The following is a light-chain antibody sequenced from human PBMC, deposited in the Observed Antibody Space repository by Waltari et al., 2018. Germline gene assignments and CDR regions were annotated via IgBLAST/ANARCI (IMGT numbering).Light chain of an antibody. J-gene: IGLJ2*01. CDR3: CSYAGSYVV. CDR1: SSDVGGYNY. V-gene: IGLV2-11*01. CDR2: DIS. Sequence: QSALPPPRSVSGSPGQSVTISSTGTSSDVGGYNYASYYHQHPDKPPLLMIDDISQRPSGVPDRFSGSKSGNTASMTISGLQAEDEADYYCCSYAGSYVVFGGGTKLTVL.